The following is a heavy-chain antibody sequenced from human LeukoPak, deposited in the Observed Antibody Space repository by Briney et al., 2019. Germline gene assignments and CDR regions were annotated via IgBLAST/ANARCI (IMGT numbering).Heavy chain of an antibody. CDR3: ARSISGAFDI. D-gene: IGHD2-21*01. CDR2: IIPIFGTA. J-gene: IGHJ3*02. V-gene: IGHV1-69*13. Sequence: PRASVKVSCKASGYTFTSYDINWARQAPGQGLEWMGGIIPIFGTANYAQKFQGRVTITADESTSTAYMELSSLRSEDTAVYYCARSISGAFDIWGQGTMVTVSS. CDR1: GYTFTSYD.